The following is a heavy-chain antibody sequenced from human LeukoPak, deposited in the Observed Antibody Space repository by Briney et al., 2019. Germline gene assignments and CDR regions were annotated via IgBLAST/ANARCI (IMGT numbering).Heavy chain of an antibody. V-gene: IGHV3-30*03. CDR2: ISSDESNK. J-gene: IGHJ4*02. CDR3: ATDYSYGSGSYYNRFDN. D-gene: IGHD3-10*01. CDR1: GFTFNNYA. Sequence: PGRSLRLSCAASGFTFNNYAMHWVRQAPGEGLEWVALISSDESNKYYADSVKGRFTISRDNSMNTLYLQMNSLRADDTAVYYCATDYSYGSGSYYNRFDNWGQGTLVTVPS.